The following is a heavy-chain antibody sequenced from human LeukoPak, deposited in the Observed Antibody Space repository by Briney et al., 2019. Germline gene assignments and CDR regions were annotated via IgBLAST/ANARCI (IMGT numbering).Heavy chain of an antibody. CDR2: ISGSGGST. Sequence: GGTLRLSCAASGFTFSSYAMSWVRQAPGKGLEWVSAISGSGGSTYYADSVKGRFTISRDNSKNTLYLQMNSLRAEDTAVYYCATLSSSWYYYYYYMDVRGKGTTVTVSS. V-gene: IGHV3-23*01. CDR3: ATLSSSWYYYYYYMDV. D-gene: IGHD6-13*01. CDR1: GFTFSSYA. J-gene: IGHJ6*03.